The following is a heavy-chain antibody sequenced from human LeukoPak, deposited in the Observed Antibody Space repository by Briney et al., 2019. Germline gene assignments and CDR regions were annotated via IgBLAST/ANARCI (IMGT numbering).Heavy chain of an antibody. CDR1: GFTFSTYW. CDR2: ISSDGSIA. Sequence: PGGSLRLSCAASGFTFSTYWMHWVCQAPGKGLVWVSRISSDGSIAINADSVEGQFTVSRDNAKNTLYLQMNSLRVEDTAVYYCARADYGGNSDFHYWGQGTLVTVSS. D-gene: IGHD4-23*01. CDR3: ARADYGGNSDFHY. V-gene: IGHV3-74*01. J-gene: IGHJ4*02.